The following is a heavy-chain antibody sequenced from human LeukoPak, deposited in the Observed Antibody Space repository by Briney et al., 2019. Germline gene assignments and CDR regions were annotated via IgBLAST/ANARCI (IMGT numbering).Heavy chain of an antibody. V-gene: IGHV3-23*01. CDR2: ITGRGDIT. D-gene: IGHD6-19*01. J-gene: IGHJ4*02. CDR1: GFTFSSYA. CDR3: AKGAGGFDY. Sequence: GGSLRLSCAASGFTFSSYAMSWVRQAPGKGLEWVSTITGRGDITYYADSVKGRFTISRDNSKNTLYLQMNSLRVEDTAVYYCAKGAGGFDYRGQGTLVTVSS.